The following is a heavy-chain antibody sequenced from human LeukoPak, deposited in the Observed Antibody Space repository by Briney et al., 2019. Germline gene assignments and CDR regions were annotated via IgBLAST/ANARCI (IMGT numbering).Heavy chain of an antibody. D-gene: IGHD2-21*01. Sequence: ASVKVSCKASGGTFSSYAISWVRQAPRQGLEWMGGITPMFGTAKYAQKFQGRVTITADESTSTAYMELSSLRSEDTAVYYCARDSSEFRSLIPHWGQGTLVTVSS. CDR1: GGTFSSYA. J-gene: IGHJ1*01. CDR2: ITPMFGTA. CDR3: ARDSSEFRSLIPH. V-gene: IGHV1-69*13.